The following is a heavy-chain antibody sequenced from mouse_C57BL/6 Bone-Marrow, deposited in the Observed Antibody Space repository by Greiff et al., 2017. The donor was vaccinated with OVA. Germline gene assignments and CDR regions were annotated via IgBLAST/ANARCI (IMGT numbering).Heavy chain of an antibody. V-gene: IGHV5-6*01. CDR1: GFTFSSYG. CDR3: ASLGISYVNY. CDR2: ISSGGSYT. J-gene: IGHJ2*01. D-gene: IGHD1-1*01. Sequence: EVQLVESGGDLVKPGGSLKLSCAASGFTFSSYGMSWVRQTPDKRLEWVATISSGGSYTYYPDSVKGRFTISRDNAKNTLYLQMSSLKSEDTAMYYCASLGISYVNYWGQGTTLTVSS.